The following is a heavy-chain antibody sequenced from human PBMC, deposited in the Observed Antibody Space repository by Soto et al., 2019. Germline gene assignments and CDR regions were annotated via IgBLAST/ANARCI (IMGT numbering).Heavy chain of an antibody. CDR2: ISGSGGST. CDR1: GFTFSSYA. D-gene: IGHD2-21*02. Sequence: GESLKISCAASGFTFSSYAMSWVRQAPGKGLEWVSAISGSGGSTYYADSVKGRFTISRDNSKNTLYLQMNSLRAEDTAVYYCAKVVVVTAIWDYWGQGTLVTVSS. CDR3: AKVVVVTAIWDY. J-gene: IGHJ4*02. V-gene: IGHV3-23*01.